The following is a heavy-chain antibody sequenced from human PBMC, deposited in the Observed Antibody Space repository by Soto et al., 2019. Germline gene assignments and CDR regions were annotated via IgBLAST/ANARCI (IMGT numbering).Heavy chain of an antibody. CDR2: IYYSGST. CDR3: ARGSGSYGSIDY. Sequence: QVQLQESGPGLVKPSQTLSLTCTVSGGSISSGGYYWSWIRQHPGKGLEWIGYIYYSGSTYYNPSLKSRVNISVDTSKNQFSLKLSSVTAADTAVYYCARGSGSYGSIDYWGQGTLVTVSS. D-gene: IGHD1-26*01. J-gene: IGHJ4*02. CDR1: GGSISSGGYY. V-gene: IGHV4-31*03.